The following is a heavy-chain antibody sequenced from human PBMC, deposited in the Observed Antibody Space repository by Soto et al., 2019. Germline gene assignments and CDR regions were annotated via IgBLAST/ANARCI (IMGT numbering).Heavy chain of an antibody. J-gene: IGHJ4*02. Sequence: QVQLVQSGAEVKKPGSSVKVSCRASGGSFSSYALSWVRQAPGQGLEWMGGIIPIFGTANYAQNFQGRVSITADEYTSTAYMELSSLRSEDTAIYYCARDKGGYKISHYFDYWGQGPLVTVSS. D-gene: IGHD5-12*01. V-gene: IGHV1-69*01. CDR1: GGSFSSYA. CDR2: IIPIFGTA. CDR3: ARDKGGYKISHYFDY.